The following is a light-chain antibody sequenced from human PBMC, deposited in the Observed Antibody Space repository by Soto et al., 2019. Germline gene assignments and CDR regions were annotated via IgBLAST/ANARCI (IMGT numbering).Light chain of an antibody. J-gene: IGLJ1*01. V-gene: IGLV2-8*01. CDR2: EVS. Sequence: QSVLTQPPSASGSPGQSVTISCTGTSSDVGGYNYVSWYQQYPGEAPKLMIYEVSKRPSGVTDRFSGSKSGNTASLTVSGLQAEVEADYYCSSYVGSKTFVFGNGTNVTVL. CDR1: SSDVGGYNY. CDR3: SSYVGSKTFV.